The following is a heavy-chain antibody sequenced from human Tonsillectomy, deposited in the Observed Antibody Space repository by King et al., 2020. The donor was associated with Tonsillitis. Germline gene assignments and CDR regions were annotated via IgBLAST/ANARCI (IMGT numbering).Heavy chain of an antibody. CDR1: GFTFSSYA. V-gene: IGHV3-30-3*01. D-gene: IGHD3-10*01. J-gene: IGHJ3*02. Sequence: VQLVESGGGVVQPGKSLRLSCAASGFTFSSYAMHWVRQAPGKGLEWVAAISYDGSKEYADSVKGRFTISRDNSKDTLYLQMNSLRAEDTAVYYCARSYYYGSDSYYNDPDAFDIWGQGTMVTVSS. CDR3: ARSYYYGSDSYYNDPDAFDI. CDR2: ISYDGSK.